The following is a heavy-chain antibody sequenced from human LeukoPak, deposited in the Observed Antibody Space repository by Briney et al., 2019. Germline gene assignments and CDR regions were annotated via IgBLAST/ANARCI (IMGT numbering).Heavy chain of an antibody. CDR3: ARSRSSSWFLFDY. CDR2: IYYSGST. D-gene: IGHD6-13*01. J-gene: IGHJ4*02. CDR1: GASISSDY. V-gene: IGHV4-59*01. Sequence: SETLSLTCTVSGASISSDYWSWIRQPPGKGLECIGYIYYSGSTNYNPSLKSRVTISVDTSKNQFSLKLNSVTAADTAVYYCARSRSSSWFLFDYWGQGTLVTVSS.